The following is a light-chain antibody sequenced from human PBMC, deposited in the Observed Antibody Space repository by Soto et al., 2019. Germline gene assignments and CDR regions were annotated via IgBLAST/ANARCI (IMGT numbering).Light chain of an antibody. CDR3: AAWDDSLSGYAV. J-gene: IGLJ7*01. CDR1: SSNIGSNY. CDR2: RNN. V-gene: IGLV1-47*01. Sequence: QYVLTQPPSASGTPGQRVTISWSGSSSNIGSNYVYWYQQLPGTAPKLLIYRNNQRPSGVPDRFSGSKSGTSASLAISGLRSEDEADYYCAAWDDSLSGYAVFGGGTQLTVL.